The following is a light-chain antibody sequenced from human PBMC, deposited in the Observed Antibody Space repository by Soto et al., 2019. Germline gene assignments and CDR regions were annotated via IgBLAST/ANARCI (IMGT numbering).Light chain of an antibody. V-gene: IGKV1-33*01. J-gene: IGKJ2*01. CDR3: QQCDTHPDT. CDR2: HAS. CDR1: QDITHF. Sequence: DIQMTQSPSSLSASVGDRLTITCQASQDITHFLNWYQQKPGKAPKLLIYHASNLETGVPSRFSGSGSGTHFTFTISSLQPEDIATYYCQQCDTHPDTFGQGTKLEI.